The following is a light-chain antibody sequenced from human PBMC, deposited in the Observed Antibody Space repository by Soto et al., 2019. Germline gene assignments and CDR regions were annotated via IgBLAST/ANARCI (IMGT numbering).Light chain of an antibody. Sequence: IQMTHSPSSLSVSVGDRVTITCRASQGIRNDLGWYQQKPGKAPKLLIYAAASLQSGVPSRFSGSGSGTDFTLTISSLQPEDVATYYCLQEYNYPRTFGQGTKVDIK. CDR2: AAA. V-gene: IGKV1-6*01. J-gene: IGKJ1*01. CDR3: LQEYNYPRT. CDR1: QGIRND.